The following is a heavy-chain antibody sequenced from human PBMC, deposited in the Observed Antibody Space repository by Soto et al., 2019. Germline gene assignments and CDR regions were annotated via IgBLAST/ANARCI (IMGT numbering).Heavy chain of an antibody. CDR2: IYYSGST. D-gene: IGHD3-10*01. CDR1: GGSIKSYY. V-gene: IGHV4-59*01. Sequence: PSETLSLTCTVSGGSIKSYYWSWIRQPPGKGLEWIGSIYYSGSTNSNPSLTSRVTMSVDTSKNQFSLKLSAVIAADTAIYYCARYSYGSDYYFDYWGQGTLVTVSS. J-gene: IGHJ4*02. CDR3: ARYSYGSDYYFDY.